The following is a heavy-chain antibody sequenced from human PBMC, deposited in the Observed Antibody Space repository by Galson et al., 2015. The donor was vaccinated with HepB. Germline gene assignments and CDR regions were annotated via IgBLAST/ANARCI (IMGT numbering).Heavy chain of an antibody. D-gene: IGHD2-15*01. CDR3: TRDFRWELLDAFDI. CDR1: GFTFGDYA. J-gene: IGHJ3*02. Sequence: SLRLSCAASGFTFGDYATSWFRQAPGKGLEWVGFIRSKAYGGTTEYAASVKGRFTISRDDSKSIAYLQMNSLKTEDTAVYYCTRDFRWELLDAFDIWGQGTMVTVSS. V-gene: IGHV3-49*03. CDR2: IRSKAYGGTT.